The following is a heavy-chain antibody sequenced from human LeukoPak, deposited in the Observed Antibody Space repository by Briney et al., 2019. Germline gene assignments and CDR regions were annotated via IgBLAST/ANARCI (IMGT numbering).Heavy chain of an antibody. CDR3: ARVGIAVAGTLYWYFDL. V-gene: IGHV3-13*01. J-gene: IGHJ2*01. D-gene: IGHD6-19*01. CDR2: IGTAGDT. CDR1: GFTFSTFA. Sequence: GGSLRLSCAASGFTFSTFAMHWVRQATGKGLEWVSAIGTAGDTYYPGSVKGRFTISRENAKNSLYLQMNSLRAGDTAVYYCARVGIAVAGTLYWYFDLWGRGTLVTVSS.